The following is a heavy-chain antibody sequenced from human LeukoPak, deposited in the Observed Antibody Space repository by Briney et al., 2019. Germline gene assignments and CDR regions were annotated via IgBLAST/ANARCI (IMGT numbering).Heavy chain of an antibody. CDR2: ISAYNGNT. CDR3: ARETPPSYGTHTVNDY. V-gene: IGHV1-18*01. Sequence: ASVKVSCKTSGYPFRNYDISWVRQAPGQGLEWMGWISAYNGNTNYAQKLQGRVTMTTDTSTSTAYMELRSLRSDDTAVYYCARETPPSYGTHTVNDYWGQGTLVTVSS. D-gene: IGHD4-17*01. CDR1: GYPFRNYD. J-gene: IGHJ4*02.